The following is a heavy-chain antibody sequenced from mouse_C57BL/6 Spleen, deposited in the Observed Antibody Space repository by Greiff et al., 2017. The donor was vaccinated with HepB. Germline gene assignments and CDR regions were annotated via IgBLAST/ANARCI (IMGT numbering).Heavy chain of an antibody. J-gene: IGHJ2*01. Sequence: EVKLMESGGGLVKPGGSLKLSCAASGFTFSSYAMSWVRQTPEKRLEWVATISDGGSYTYYPDNVKGRFTISRDNAKNNLYLQMSHLKSEDTAMYYCARLRFPYFDYWGQGTTLTVSS. D-gene: IGHD2-12*01. CDR1: GFTFSSYA. CDR2: ISDGGSYT. CDR3: ARLRFPYFDY. V-gene: IGHV5-4*03.